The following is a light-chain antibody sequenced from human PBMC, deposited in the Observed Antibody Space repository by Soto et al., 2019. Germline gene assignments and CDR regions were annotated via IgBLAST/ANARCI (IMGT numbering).Light chain of an antibody. V-gene: IGLV1-47*02. CDR3: AAWDDSLSAVV. CDR1: SSNIGSNY. Sequence: QSVLTQPPSASGTPGQRVTISCSGSSSNIGSNYVYWYQQLPGTAPKLLIHSNNQRPSGVPDRFSGSKSGTSASLAISGLRSEDEADYYCAAWDDSLSAVVFGGGTKLTVL. J-gene: IGLJ2*01. CDR2: SNN.